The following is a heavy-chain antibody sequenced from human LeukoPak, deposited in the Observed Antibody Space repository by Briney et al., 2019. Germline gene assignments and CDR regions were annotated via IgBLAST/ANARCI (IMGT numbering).Heavy chain of an antibody. CDR2: ISSSSSYI. Sequence: GGSLRLSYAASGFTFSSYSMNWVRQAPGKGLEWVSSISSSSSYIYYADSVKGRFTISRDNAKNSLYLQMNSLRAEDTAVYYCARDPHYCSSTSCSLYYFDYWGQGTLVTVSS. CDR3: ARDPHYCSSTSCSLYYFDY. CDR1: GFTFSSYS. V-gene: IGHV3-21*01. D-gene: IGHD2-2*01. J-gene: IGHJ4*02.